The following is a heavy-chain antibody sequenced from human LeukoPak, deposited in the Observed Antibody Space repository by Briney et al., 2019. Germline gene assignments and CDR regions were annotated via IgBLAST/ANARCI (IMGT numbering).Heavy chain of an antibody. CDR1: GVPVTGHY. J-gene: IGHJ5*02. CDR3: ARGEDHKSSRFDP. V-gene: IGHV4-59*02. Sequence: SETLSLTCTVSGVPVTGHYWSWVRQPPGKGLEWLGYIYYSGTINYNPSLKSRVTISVDTSKNQFSLKLSSVTAADTAVYYCARGEDHKSSRFDPWGQGTLVTVSS. CDR2: IYYSGTI. D-gene: IGHD1-14*01.